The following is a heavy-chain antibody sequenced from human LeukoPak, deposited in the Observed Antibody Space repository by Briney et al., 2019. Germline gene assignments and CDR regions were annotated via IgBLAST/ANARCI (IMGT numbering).Heavy chain of an antibody. V-gene: IGHV3-23*01. D-gene: IGHD3-22*01. J-gene: IGHJ3*02. CDR1: GFTFSSYA. CDR3: AKDVSGYYYTGAFDI. Sequence: GGSLRLSCAASGFTFSSYAMSWVRQAPGKGLEWVSAISGSGGSTYYADSVKGRFTISRDNSKDTLYLQMNSLRAEDTAVYYCAKDVSGYYYTGAFDIWGQGTMVTVSS. CDR2: ISGSGGST.